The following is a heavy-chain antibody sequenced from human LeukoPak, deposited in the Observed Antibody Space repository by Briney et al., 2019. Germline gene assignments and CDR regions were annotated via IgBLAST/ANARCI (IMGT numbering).Heavy chain of an antibody. CDR2: INADGGRT. Sequence: GGSLRLSCAASGFTIDAYAMHWVRQPPGKGLEWVSLINADGGRTYYADSVKGRFTISRDNSENSLYLQMNSLRTEDTALYYCATWAFYHSLDVWGQGTTVTVSS. CDR3: ATWAFYHSLDV. J-gene: IGHJ6*02. V-gene: IGHV3-43*02. D-gene: IGHD2/OR15-2a*01. CDR1: GFTIDAYA.